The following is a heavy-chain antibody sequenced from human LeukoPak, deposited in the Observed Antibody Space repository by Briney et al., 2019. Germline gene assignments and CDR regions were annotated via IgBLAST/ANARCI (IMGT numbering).Heavy chain of an antibody. J-gene: IGHJ4*02. V-gene: IGHV3-73*01. CDR3: ARDRGTNIVNAGLRPGYIDC. CDR2: IRSRANSYTT. D-gene: IGHD1-1*01. Sequence: QPGGSLRLSCAASGFTFSGSAMHWVRQAHGKGLEWLGRIRSRANSYTTVYAAPVQGRFIISRDDSMNMAYLQMNSLRVEDSAVYYCARDRGTNIVNAGLRPGYIDCWGQGILVTVSS. CDR1: GFTFSGSA.